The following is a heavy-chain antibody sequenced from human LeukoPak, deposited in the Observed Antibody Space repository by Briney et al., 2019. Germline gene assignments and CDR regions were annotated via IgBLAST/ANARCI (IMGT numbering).Heavy chain of an antibody. D-gene: IGHD5-24*01. CDR3: VRHISTNTGYFDS. V-gene: IGHV4-39*01. CDR1: GGSINSQSYY. J-gene: IGHJ4*02. Sequence: PSETPSLTCTVSGGSINSQSYYSGSIRQPPGNWLECIGRVYYDGTSYSKPSLKSRVAIFVDTSRNHCSLDLSFVTAADTALYYCVRHISTNTGYFDSCGQGTLVSVSS. CDR2: VYYDGTS.